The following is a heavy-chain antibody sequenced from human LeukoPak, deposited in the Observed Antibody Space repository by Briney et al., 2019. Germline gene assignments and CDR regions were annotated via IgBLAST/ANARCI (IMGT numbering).Heavy chain of an antibody. Sequence: GSLRLSCVASGFTFRDYRMSWVRQSPGKGLKWVANIKEDGSQKYEVDSVRGRFTISRDNAKNSLFLQMDSLRAEDTAVYYCAKDSRFCTGYDCRGDAFDSWGQGTMVTVTS. CDR3: AKDSRFCTGYDCRGDAFDS. V-gene: IGHV3-7*01. J-gene: IGHJ3*02. D-gene: IGHD2-8*02. CDR2: IKEDGSQK. CDR1: GFTFRDYR.